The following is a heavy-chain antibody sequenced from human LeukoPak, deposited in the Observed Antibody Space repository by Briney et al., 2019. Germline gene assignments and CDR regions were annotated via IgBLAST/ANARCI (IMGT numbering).Heavy chain of an antibody. V-gene: IGHV4-39*07. D-gene: IGHD3-22*01. CDR3: ACYDSSGYYYVPDFDY. CDR1: GDSISTSSYY. J-gene: IGHJ4*02. Sequence: SETLSLTCSVSGDSISTSSYYWGWIRQPPGKGLEWIGTIYYSGSTYYNPSLKSRVTISVDTSKNQFSLKLSSVTAADTAVYYCACYDSSGYYYVPDFDYWGQGTLVTVSS. CDR2: IYYSGST.